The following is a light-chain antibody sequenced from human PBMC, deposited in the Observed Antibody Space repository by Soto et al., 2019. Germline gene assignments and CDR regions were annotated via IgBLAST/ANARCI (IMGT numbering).Light chain of an antibody. J-gene: IGKJ1*01. V-gene: IGKV3-15*01. CDR2: GAS. CDR3: QQYKNWPRT. CDR1: QSVSSN. Sequence: DIVMTQSPDSLSVSPGERATLSCRASQSVSSNLAWYQQKLGQAPRLLIYGASTRATGISARFSGSGSGTEFTLTISSLQSEDFAIYYCQQYKNWPRTFGQGTKVDIK.